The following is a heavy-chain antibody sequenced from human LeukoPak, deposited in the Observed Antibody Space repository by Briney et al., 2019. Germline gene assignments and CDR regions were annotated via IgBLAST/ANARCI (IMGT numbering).Heavy chain of an antibody. V-gene: IGHV4-34*01. J-gene: IGHJ4*02. CDR1: GGSFSGYY. Sequence: SETLSLTCAVYGGSFSGYYWSWIRQPPGKGLEWIGEINHSGSTNYNPSLKSRVTISVDTSKNQFSLKLSSVTAADTAVYYCARVGIGDIVVVPAARYGTFDYGGQGPLVTASS. CDR2: INHSGST. D-gene: IGHD2-2*01. CDR3: ARVGIGDIVVVPAARYGTFDY.